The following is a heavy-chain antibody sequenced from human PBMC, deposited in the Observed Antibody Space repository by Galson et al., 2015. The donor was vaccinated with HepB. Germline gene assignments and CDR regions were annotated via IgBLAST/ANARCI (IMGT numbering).Heavy chain of an antibody. CDR2: ISPDASST. Sequence: SLRLSCAASGFSFSSHWMHWVRQVPGKGPVWVSQISPDASSTNYADSVKGRFTISRDNGKNTQYLQMDSLRAEDTAIYYCARVGLGGGSFDIWGQGTTVTVSS. V-gene: IGHV3-74*01. CDR3: ARVGLGGGSFDI. D-gene: IGHD3-10*01. CDR1: GFSFSSHW. J-gene: IGHJ3*02.